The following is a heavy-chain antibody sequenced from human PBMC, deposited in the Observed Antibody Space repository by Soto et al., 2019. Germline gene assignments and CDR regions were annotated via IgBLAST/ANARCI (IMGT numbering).Heavy chain of an antibody. CDR2: ISSSSSTI. D-gene: IGHD3-9*01. CDR1: GFTFSSYS. J-gene: IGHJ6*03. V-gene: IGHV3-48*01. Sequence: EVQLVESGGGLVQPGGSLRLSCAASGFTFSSYSMNRVRQAPGKGLAWVSYISSSSSTIYYADSVKGRFTISRDNDKNSLYLQMNSLRAEDTAVYYCARAGRYFDWLLIYYYYYMDVWGKGTTVTVSS. CDR3: ARAGRYFDWLLIYYYYYMDV.